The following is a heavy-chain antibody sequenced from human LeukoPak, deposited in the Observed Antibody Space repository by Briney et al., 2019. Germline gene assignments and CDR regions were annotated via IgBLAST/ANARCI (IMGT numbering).Heavy chain of an antibody. CDR1: GFTFSSYS. D-gene: IGHD2-21*02. V-gene: IGHV3-21*01. Sequence: PGGSLRLSCAASGFTFSSYSMNWVRQAPGKGLEWVSSISSSSYIYYADSVKGRFTISRDNAKNSLYLQMNSLRAEDTAVYYCARERDEDAFDIWGQGTMVTVSS. CDR3: ARERDEDAFDI. J-gene: IGHJ3*02. CDR2: ISSSSYI.